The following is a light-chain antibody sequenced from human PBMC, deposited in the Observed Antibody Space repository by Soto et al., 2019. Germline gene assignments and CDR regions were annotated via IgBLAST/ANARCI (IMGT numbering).Light chain of an antibody. V-gene: IGLV1-51*01. CDR3: ATWDSSLSAGV. CDR1: SSNIGNNY. CDR2: DNS. Sequence: QSVLTQPPSVSAAPGEKVTISCSGSSSNIGNNYVPWYQHLPGIPPKLLIYDNSQRPSGIPDRFSGSKSGTSATLGITGLQTGDEADYYCATWDSSLSAGVFGGGTKLTVL. J-gene: IGLJ2*01.